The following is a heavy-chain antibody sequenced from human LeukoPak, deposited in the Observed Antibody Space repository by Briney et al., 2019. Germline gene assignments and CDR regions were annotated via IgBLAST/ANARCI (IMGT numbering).Heavy chain of an antibody. Sequence: SETLSLTCTVSGGSVSSGSYYWSWIQQPPGKGLEWVGYIYYSGSTNYNPSLKSRVTISVDTSKNQVSLKLSSVTAADTAVYYCARDVAAAGTDYYYGMDVWGQGTTVTVSS. CDR2: IYYSGST. CDR1: GGSVSSGSYY. V-gene: IGHV4-61*01. J-gene: IGHJ6*02. D-gene: IGHD6-13*01. CDR3: ARDVAAAGTDYYYGMDV.